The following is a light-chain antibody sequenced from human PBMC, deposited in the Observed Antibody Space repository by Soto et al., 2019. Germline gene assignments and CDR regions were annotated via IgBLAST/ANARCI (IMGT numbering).Light chain of an antibody. CDR2: DAS. CDR1: QSISTR. J-gene: IGKJ4*01. Sequence: DIQMTQSPSTVSASVGDTVTITCRASQSISTRLAWYQQKAGKAPKVLIYDASRLESGVPSRFSGSGSGTEFTLTISSLQAEDFASYYCQQTRAYPSTFGGGTKVDIK. CDR3: QQTRAYPST. V-gene: IGKV1-5*01.